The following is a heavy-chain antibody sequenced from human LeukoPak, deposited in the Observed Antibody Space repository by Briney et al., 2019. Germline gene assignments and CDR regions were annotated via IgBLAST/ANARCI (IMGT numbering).Heavy chain of an antibody. V-gene: IGHV3-23*01. CDR2: ISGSGGGT. CDR3: AKDRGSGSYLDY. Sequence: PGGSLRLSCAASGFTFSSYSMNWVRQAPGKGLERVSAISGSGGGTFYADSVKGRFTISRDNSKNTLYLQMNSLRAEDTAVYYCAKDRGSGSYLDYWGQGTLVTVSS. D-gene: IGHD3-10*01. CDR1: GFTFSSYS. J-gene: IGHJ4*02.